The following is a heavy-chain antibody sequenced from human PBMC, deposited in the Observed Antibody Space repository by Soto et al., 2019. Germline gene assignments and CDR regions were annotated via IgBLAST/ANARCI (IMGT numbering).Heavy chain of an antibody. CDR3: AKDGHYGDLPSSSDY. CDR2: ISGSGGST. D-gene: IGHD4-17*01. J-gene: IGHJ4*02. V-gene: IGHV3-23*01. Sequence: GGSLRLSCAASGFTFSSYAMSWVRQAPGKGLEWVSAISGSGGSTYYADSVKGRFTISRDNSKNTLYLQMNSLRAEDTAVYYCAKDGHYGDLPSSSDYWGQGTLVTVSS. CDR1: GFTFSSYA.